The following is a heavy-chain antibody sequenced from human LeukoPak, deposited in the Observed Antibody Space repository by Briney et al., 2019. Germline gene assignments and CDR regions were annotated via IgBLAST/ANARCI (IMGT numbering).Heavy chain of an antibody. CDR1: GFTFSSYS. CDR3: ARSSGSSGWYSVDY. J-gene: IGHJ4*02. D-gene: IGHD6-19*01. V-gene: IGHV3-48*01. Sequence: GGSLRLSCAASGFTFSSYSMNWVRQAPGKGLEWVSYISSSSSTIYYADSVKGRFTISRDNAKNSLYLQMNSLRAEDTAVYYCARSSGSSGWYSVDYWGQGTLVTVSS. CDR2: ISSSSSTI.